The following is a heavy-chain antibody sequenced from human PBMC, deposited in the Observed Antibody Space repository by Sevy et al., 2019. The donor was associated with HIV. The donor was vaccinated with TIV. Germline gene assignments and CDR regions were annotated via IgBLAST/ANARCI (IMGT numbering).Heavy chain of an antibody. CDR3: AKASNGEAMANYYYGMDV. V-gene: IGHV3-9*01. Sequence: GGSLRLSCAASGFTFDDYAMHWVRQAPGKGLEWVSGISWNSGSIGYADSVKGRFTISRDNAKNSLYLQMNSLRAEDTALYYCAKASNGEAMANYYYGMDVWGQGTTVTVSS. J-gene: IGHJ6*02. CDR1: GFTFDDYA. D-gene: IGHD5-18*01. CDR2: ISWNSGSI.